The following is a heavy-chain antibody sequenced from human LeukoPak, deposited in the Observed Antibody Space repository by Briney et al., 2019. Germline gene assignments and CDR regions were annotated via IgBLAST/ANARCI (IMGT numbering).Heavy chain of an antibody. D-gene: IGHD4-17*01. CDR2: IYSGGST. Sequence: GXTVXXNYMXXVRQAPGKGLEWVSVIYSGGSTYYADSVKGRFTISRDNSKNTLYLQMNSLRAEDTAVYYCARLSYGDYVDYWGQGTLVTVSS. CDR1: GXTVXXNY. V-gene: IGHV3-53*01. J-gene: IGHJ4*02. CDR3: ARLSYGDYVDY.